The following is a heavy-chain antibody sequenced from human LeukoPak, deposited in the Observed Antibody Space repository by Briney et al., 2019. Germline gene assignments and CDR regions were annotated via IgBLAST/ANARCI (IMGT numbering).Heavy chain of an antibody. Sequence: GESLKISCKGSGYSITSYWIGWVRQMPGKGLEWMGIIYPGDSDTRYSPSFQGQVTISADKSISTAYLQWRSLKASDTAMYYCARWELRYFDWPDYWGQGTLVTVSS. J-gene: IGHJ4*02. CDR1: GYSITSYW. CDR3: ARWELRYFDWPDY. D-gene: IGHD3-9*01. CDR2: IYPGDSDT. V-gene: IGHV5-51*01.